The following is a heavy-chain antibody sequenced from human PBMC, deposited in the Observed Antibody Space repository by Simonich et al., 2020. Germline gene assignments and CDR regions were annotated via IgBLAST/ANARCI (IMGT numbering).Heavy chain of an antibody. CDR2: HNPNSGGT. Sequence: QVQLVQSGAEVKKPGASVKVSCKASGYTFTGYYLHWVLQAPGQVLEWRGRHNPNSGGTNYAQKVQGRVTMTRDTSNSTAYMELSRLRSDDTAVYYCARDTFLGYCSSTSCYDAFDIWGQGTMVTVSS. J-gene: IGHJ3*02. V-gene: IGHV1-2*06. CDR1: GYTFTGYY. CDR3: ARDTFLGYCSSTSCYDAFDI. D-gene: IGHD2-2*01.